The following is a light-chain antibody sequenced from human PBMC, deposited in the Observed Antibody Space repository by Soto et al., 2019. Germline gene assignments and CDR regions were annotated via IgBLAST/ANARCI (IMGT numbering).Light chain of an antibody. V-gene: IGLV2-14*01. CDR2: EVT. CDR1: SSDVGGYNY. CDR3: DSYTSSRTWV. J-gene: IGLJ3*02. Sequence: QSALTQPASVSGSPGQSITISCTGTSSDVGGYNYVSWYQQYPGKAPKLMIYEVTNRPSGVSNRFSGSKSGNTASLTISGLQAEDEADYYCDSYTSSRTWVFGGGTKVTVL.